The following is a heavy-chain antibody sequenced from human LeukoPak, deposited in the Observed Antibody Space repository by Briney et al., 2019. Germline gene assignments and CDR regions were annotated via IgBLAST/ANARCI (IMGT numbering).Heavy chain of an antibody. D-gene: IGHD3-22*01. CDR3: ARHESSGYYSSFDY. V-gene: IGHV4-39*01. Sequence: SETLSLTCTVSGGSISSSSYYWGWIRQPPGKGLEWIGGIYYSGSTYYNPSLKSRVTISVDTSKNQFSLKLSSVTAADTAVYYCARHESSGYYSSFDYWGQGTLVTVSS. CDR2: IYYSGST. CDR1: GGSISSSSYY. J-gene: IGHJ4*02.